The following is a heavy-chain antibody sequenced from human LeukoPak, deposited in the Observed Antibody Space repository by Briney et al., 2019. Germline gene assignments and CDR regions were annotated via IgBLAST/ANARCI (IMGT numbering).Heavy chain of an antibody. V-gene: IGHV1-18*01. CDR3: ARWLQSTQVFDY. D-gene: IGHD5-24*01. CDR2: ISAYNGNT. Sequence: SGGSLRLSCAASGFTFTSYGISWVRQAPGQGLEWMGWISAYNGNTNYAQKLQGRVTMTTDTSTSTAYMELRSLRSDDTAVYYCARWLQSTQVFDYWGQGTLVTVSS. J-gene: IGHJ4*02. CDR1: GFTFTSYG.